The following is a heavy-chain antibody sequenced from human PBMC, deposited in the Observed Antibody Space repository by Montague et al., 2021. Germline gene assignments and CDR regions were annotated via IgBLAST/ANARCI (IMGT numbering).Heavy chain of an antibody. D-gene: IGHD2-15*01. Sequence: SETLSLTCTVSGGSTSSASYYWGWIRQPPGKGLEFIGVIYYNGTTYHNPPLKSRVTVSMDTSRNQFSLKLSSVTAADTAEYYCARSLYCRGGSCYSGFDPLGQGTLVTVSS. CDR2: IYYNGTT. V-gene: IGHV4-39*01. J-gene: IGHJ5*02. CDR1: GGSTSSASYY. CDR3: ARSLYCRGGSCYSGFDP.